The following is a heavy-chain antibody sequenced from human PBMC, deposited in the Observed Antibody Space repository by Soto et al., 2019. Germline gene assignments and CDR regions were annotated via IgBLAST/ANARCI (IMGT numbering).Heavy chain of an antibody. CDR3: AKDPTTDNWFEP. Sequence: EVQLLESGGGLVQPGGSLRLSCAASGFTFSSYAMSWVRQAPGKGLEWVSAISGSGGSTYYADSAKGRFTISRDNSKNTQYLKMNRLRAEDTAVYYCAKDPTTDNWFEPWGQGTLVTVSS. V-gene: IGHV3-23*01. CDR1: GFTFSSYA. CDR2: ISGSGGST. J-gene: IGHJ5*02. D-gene: IGHD5-12*01.